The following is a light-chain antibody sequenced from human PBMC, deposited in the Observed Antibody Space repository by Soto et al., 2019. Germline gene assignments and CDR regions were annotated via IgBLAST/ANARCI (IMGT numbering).Light chain of an antibody. V-gene: IGKV3-15*01. CDR2: DAS. Sequence: DIVLTQSPATLSVSPGEIATLSCIAIQSINTNLAWYQQKPGQAPRLLIHDASARATGIPVRFSGSGSGTEFTLTISSLQSEDLAVYYCQQYEKWPPITFGGGTKVDIK. CDR1: QSINTN. CDR3: QQYEKWPPIT. J-gene: IGKJ4*01.